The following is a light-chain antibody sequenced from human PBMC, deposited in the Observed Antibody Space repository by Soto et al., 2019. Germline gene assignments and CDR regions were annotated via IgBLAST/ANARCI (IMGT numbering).Light chain of an antibody. CDR1: QGSRNY. CDR2: AAS. V-gene: IGKV1-9*01. CDR3: QQVNSYPIT. J-gene: IGKJ5*01. Sequence: DIQLTHSPSFLAASVGDRVTITCRASQGSRNYLAWYQQKAGKAPNLLIYAASTLQSGVPSRFSGSGSGTEFTLTISSLQPEDFATYYCQQVNSYPITFGQGTRLQIK.